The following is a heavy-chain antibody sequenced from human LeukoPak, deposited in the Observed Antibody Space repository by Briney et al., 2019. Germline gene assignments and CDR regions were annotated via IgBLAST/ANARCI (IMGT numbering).Heavy chain of an antibody. CDR2: IVDSGGST. V-gene: IGHV3-23*01. D-gene: IGHD2-2*01. CDR1: GFTFSGYG. J-gene: IGHJ4*02. Sequence: GGSLRLSCAASGFTFSGYGMSWVRQAPGEGLEWVSSIVDSGGSTYYADSVKGRFTISRDNSRNTLFLQLDSLRAEDTAIYYCARACSTTSCYVPVYLGRGTLVTVSS. CDR3: ARACSTTSCYVPVY.